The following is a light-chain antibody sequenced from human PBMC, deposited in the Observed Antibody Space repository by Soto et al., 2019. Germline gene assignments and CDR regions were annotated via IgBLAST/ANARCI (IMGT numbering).Light chain of an antibody. CDR2: EGS. V-gene: IGLV2-23*01. Sequence: QSVLTQPASVSGSPGQSITISCTGTSSDFGSYNLVSWYQQHPGKAPKLMIYEGSKRPSGVSNRFSGSKSGNTASLTISGLQAEDEADYYCCLYAGSSTSYVFGTGTKVTVL. CDR1: SSDFGSYNL. J-gene: IGLJ1*01. CDR3: CLYAGSSTSYV.